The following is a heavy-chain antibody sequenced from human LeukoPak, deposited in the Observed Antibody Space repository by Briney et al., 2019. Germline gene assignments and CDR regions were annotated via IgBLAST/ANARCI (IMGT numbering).Heavy chain of an antibody. CDR3: ARVLGGDGYNFDY. V-gene: IGHV4-31*03. CDR1: GGSISSGGYY. D-gene: IGHD5-24*01. Sequence: SETLSLTCSVSGGSISSGGYYWSWIRQHPGKGLEWIGYMYYSGSTYYSPSLKSRVTISIDTSKNQFSLKLSSVTAADTAVYYCARVLGGDGYNFDYWGQGTLVTVSS. CDR2: MYYSGST. J-gene: IGHJ4*02.